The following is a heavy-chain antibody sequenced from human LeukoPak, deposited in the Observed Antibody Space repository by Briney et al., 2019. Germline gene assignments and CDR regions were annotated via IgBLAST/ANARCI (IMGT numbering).Heavy chain of an antibody. CDR2: ISYDGSNK. Sequence: GGSLRLSCAASGFTFSSYGMHWVRQAPGKGLEGVAVISYDGSNKYYADSVKGRFTISRDNSKDTLYLQMNSLRAEDTAVYYCAKGVAGIAVAGTPHDYWGQGTLVTVSS. V-gene: IGHV3-30*18. J-gene: IGHJ4*02. CDR3: AKGVAGIAVAGTPHDY. D-gene: IGHD6-19*01. CDR1: GFTFSSYG.